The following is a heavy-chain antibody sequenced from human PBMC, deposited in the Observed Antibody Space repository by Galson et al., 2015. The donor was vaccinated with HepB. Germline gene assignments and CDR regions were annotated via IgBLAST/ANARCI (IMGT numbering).Heavy chain of an antibody. D-gene: IGHD3-16*01. J-gene: IGHJ6*02. CDR3: ARRGGGPLKDYGMDV. CDR2: INAGNGNT. CDR1: GYTFTSYA. V-gene: IGHV1-3*01. Sequence: SVKVSCKASGYTFTSYAMHWVRQAPGQRLEWMGWINAGNGNTKYSQKFQGRVTITRDTSASTAYMELSSLRSEDTAVYYCARRGGGPLKDYGMDVWGQGTTVTVSS.